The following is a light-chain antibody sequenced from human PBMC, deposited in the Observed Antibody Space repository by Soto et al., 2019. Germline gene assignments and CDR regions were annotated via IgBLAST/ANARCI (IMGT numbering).Light chain of an antibody. CDR3: MQALQTPRT. CDR1: QSLLHSNGYNY. CDR2: LGS. Sequence: DIVMTQSPLSLPVTPGEPASISCRSSQSLLHSNGYNYLDWYLQKTGESPQLLIYLGSNRASGVPDRFSGSGSGTDFPLKISRVEAEDVGVYYCMQALQTPRTFGQGTKLEIK. V-gene: IGKV2-28*01. J-gene: IGKJ2*01.